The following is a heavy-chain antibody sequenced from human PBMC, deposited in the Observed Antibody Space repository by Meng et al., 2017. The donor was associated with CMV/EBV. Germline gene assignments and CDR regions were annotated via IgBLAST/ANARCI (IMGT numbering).Heavy chain of an antibody. Sequence: SETLSLTCAVYGGSFSGYYWSWIRQPPGKGLEWIGEINHSGSTNYNPSLKSRVTISVDTYKNQFSLKLSSVTAADTAVYYCAGASFWSGYYDYWGQGTLVTVSS. V-gene: IGHV4-34*01. D-gene: IGHD3-3*01. CDR2: INHSGST. J-gene: IGHJ4*02. CDR3: AGASFWSGYYDY. CDR1: GGSFSGYY.